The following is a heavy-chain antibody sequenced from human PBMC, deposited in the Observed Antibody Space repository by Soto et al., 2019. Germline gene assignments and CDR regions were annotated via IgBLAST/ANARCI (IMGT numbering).Heavy chain of an antibody. CDR1: GFTFSDHY. J-gene: IGHJ4*02. D-gene: IGHD2-15*01. CDR2: TRNKANSYTT. CDR3: VSGYCSGCSCYSSPGNY. V-gene: IGHV3-72*01. Sequence: EVQLVESGGGLVQPGGSLRLSCAASGFTFSDHYMDWVRQAPGKGLEWVGRTRNKANSYTTDYAPSVKGRFTTSSDDSKSSLYLQMNSLKTEATAVYYCVSGYCSGCSCYSSPGNYWGQGTLVTVSS.